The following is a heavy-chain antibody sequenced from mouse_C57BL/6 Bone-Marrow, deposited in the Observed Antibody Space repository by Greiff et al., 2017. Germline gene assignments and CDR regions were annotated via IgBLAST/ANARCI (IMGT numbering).Heavy chain of an antibody. CDR2: IYPGDGDT. Sequence: QVQLQQSGPELVKPGASVKISCKASGYAFSSSWMNWVKQRPGKGLEWIGRIYPGDGDTNYNGKFKGKATLTADKSSSTAYMQLSSLTSEDSAVYFCARSKVEGYAMDYWGQGTSVTVSS. CDR1: GYAFSSSW. J-gene: IGHJ4*01. V-gene: IGHV1-82*01. CDR3: ARSKVEGYAMDY.